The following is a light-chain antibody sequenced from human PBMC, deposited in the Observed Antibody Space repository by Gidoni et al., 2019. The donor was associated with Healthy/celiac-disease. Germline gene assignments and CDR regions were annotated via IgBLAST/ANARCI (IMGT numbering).Light chain of an antibody. CDR3: QQYGSSPPWT. CDR1: QSVSSSY. Sequence: EIGLTQSPGTLSLSPGERATLSCRASQSVSSSYLAWYQQTPGQAPRLLIYGASSRATGIPDRFSGSWSGTDFPLTISRLEPEDFAVYYCQQYGSSPPWTFGQGTKVEI. CDR2: GAS. V-gene: IGKV3-20*01. J-gene: IGKJ1*01.